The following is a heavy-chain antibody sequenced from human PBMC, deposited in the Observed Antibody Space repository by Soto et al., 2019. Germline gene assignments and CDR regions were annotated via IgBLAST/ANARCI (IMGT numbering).Heavy chain of an antibody. CDR3: AREYYYDSSGNIGAFDI. Sequence: SETLSLTCAVSGGSISSGGYSWSWIRQPPGKGLEWIGYIYHSGSTYYNPSLKSRVTISVDRSKNQFSLKLSSVTAADTAVYYCAREYYYDSSGNIGAFDIWGQGTMVTV. CDR1: GGSISSGGYS. V-gene: IGHV4-30-2*01. J-gene: IGHJ3*02. D-gene: IGHD3-22*01. CDR2: IYHSGST.